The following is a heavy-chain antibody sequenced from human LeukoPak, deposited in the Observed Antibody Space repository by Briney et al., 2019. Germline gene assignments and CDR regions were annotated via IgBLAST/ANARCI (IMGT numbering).Heavy chain of an antibody. V-gene: IGHV1-18*01. CDR3: ARDRVLYGSGFFGWFDP. D-gene: IGHD3-10*01. CDR2: ISAYNGNT. Sequence: GASVKVSCKASGYTFTSYGISWVRQAPGQGLEWMGWISAYNGNTNYAQKLQGRVTMTTDTSTSTAYVELRSLRSDDTAVYYCARDRVLYGSGFFGWFDPWGQGTLVTVSS. CDR1: GYTFTSYG. J-gene: IGHJ5*02.